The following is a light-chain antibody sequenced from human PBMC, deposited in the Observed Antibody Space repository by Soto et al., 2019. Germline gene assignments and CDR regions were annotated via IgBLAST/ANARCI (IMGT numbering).Light chain of an antibody. CDR2: EVS. V-gene: IGLV2-14*01. Sequence: QSVLTQPASVSGSPGQSITISCTGASSDVGNCNCVSWYQQHPGKAPKLMIYEVSNRPSGVSDRFSGSKAGNTASLTISGLQAGDEADYYCSSFTTSSPWVFGGGTKVTVL. CDR1: SSDVGNCNC. J-gene: IGLJ3*02. CDR3: SSFTTSSPWV.